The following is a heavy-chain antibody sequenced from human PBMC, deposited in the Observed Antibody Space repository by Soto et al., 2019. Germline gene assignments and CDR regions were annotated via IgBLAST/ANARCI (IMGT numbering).Heavy chain of an antibody. J-gene: IGHJ4*02. D-gene: IGHD6-19*01. Sequence: PGGSLRLSCTASGFTFGDYALSWVRQAPGKGLEWVGFITSKAYGGTAEYAASVKGRFTISRDDSKSIAYLQMNSLKTEDTAVYYCTRARFITVAGDYWGQGALVTVSS. CDR2: ITSKAYGGTA. CDR3: TRARFITVAGDY. CDR1: GFTFGDYA. V-gene: IGHV3-49*04.